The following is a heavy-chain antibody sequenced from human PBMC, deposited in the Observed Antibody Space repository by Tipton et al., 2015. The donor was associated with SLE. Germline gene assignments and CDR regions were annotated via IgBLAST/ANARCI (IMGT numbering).Heavy chain of an antibody. J-gene: IGHJ4*02. Sequence: TLSLTCTVSGGSISSGSYYWSWIRQPAGKGLEWIGRIYTSGSTNYNPSLKSRVTISVDTSKNQFSLKLSSVTAADTAVYYCARDGYTHFLDYWGQGTLVTVSS. V-gene: IGHV4-61*02. CDR3: ARDGYTHFLDY. CDR1: GGSISSGSYY. D-gene: IGHD5-18*01. CDR2: IYTSGST.